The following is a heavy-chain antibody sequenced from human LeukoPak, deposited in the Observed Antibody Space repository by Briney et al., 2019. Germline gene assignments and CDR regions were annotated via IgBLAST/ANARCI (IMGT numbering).Heavy chain of an antibody. CDR1: GFTFSSYW. Sequence: GGSLRLSCAASGFTFSSYWMNWVRQAPGKGLEWVANIKQDVSAKGVLDSGKGRFTISRDNSKNSLYLEMNSLRDDDTAVYYCARDLNWKYDYWGQGTLVTVSS. CDR3: ARDLNWKYDY. CDR2: IKQDVSAK. J-gene: IGHJ4*02. D-gene: IGHD1-1*01. V-gene: IGHV3-7*01.